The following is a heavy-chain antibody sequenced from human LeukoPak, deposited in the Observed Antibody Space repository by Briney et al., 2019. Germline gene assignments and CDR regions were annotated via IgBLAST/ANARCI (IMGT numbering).Heavy chain of an antibody. CDR2: ISSSSTI. J-gene: IGHJ6*02. CDR3: AREQESDYYGMDV. Sequence: SGGSLRLSCAASGFTFSSYSMNWVRQAPGKGLEWVSYISSSSTIYYADSVKGRFTISRDNAKNSLYLQMNSLRDEDTAVYYCAREQESDYYGMDVWGQGTTVTVSS. CDR1: GFTFSSYS. V-gene: IGHV3-48*02.